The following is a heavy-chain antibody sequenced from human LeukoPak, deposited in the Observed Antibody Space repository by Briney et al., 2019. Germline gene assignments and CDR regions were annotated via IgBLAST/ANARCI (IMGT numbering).Heavy chain of an antibody. D-gene: IGHD4/OR15-4a*01. J-gene: IGHJ4*02. V-gene: IGHV3-73*01. Sequence: GGSLKLSCAASGFTFSDSAFHWVRQASGKGLEWVGRIRSKPNNYATAYTASVKGRFTISRDDSKNTAYLQMNSLNTEDTATYYCTRHLIGATPFDYWGQGTLVSVSS. CDR2: IRSKPNNYAT. CDR1: GFTFSDSA. CDR3: TRHLIGATPFDY.